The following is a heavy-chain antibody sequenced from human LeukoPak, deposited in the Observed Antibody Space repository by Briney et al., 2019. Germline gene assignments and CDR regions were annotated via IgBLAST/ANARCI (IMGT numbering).Heavy chain of an antibody. CDR2: ISGSGGIT. CDR3: AKDFDSANYDFWSGYRDAEYFQH. CDR1: GFTFSSYA. J-gene: IGHJ1*01. Sequence: GGSLRLSCAASGFTFSSYAMSWVRQAPGKGLEWVSAISGSGGITYYADSVKGRFTISRDNSKNTLYLQMNSLRAEDTAVYYCAKDFDSANYDFWSGYRDAEYFQHWGQGTLVTVSS. D-gene: IGHD3-3*01. V-gene: IGHV3-23*01.